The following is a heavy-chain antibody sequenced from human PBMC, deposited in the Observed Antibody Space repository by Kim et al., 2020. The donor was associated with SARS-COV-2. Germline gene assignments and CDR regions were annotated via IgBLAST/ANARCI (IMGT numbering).Heavy chain of an antibody. CDR1: GFTFNTYT. CDR3: VKDDSPDNTWYTDY. V-gene: IGHV3-23*01. J-gene: IGHJ4*02. D-gene: IGHD6-13*01. Sequence: GGSLRLSCAASGFTFNTYTMSWVRQAPGKGLEWVSAITGNGGSTYYVDSVKGRFTVSRDNSKNMLYLQMNSLRAEDTAVYYCVKDDSPDNTWYTDYWRQG. CDR2: ITGNGGST.